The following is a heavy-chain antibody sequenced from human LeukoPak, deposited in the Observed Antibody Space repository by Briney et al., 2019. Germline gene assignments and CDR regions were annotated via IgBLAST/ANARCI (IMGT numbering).Heavy chain of an antibody. CDR3: ARDEARYSSGYYPNWFDP. D-gene: IGHD3-22*01. Sequence: VASVKVSCKASGYTFTGYYMHWVRQAPGQGLEWMGWINPNSGGTNYAQKFQGRVTMTRDTSISTAYMELGSLRSDDTAVYYCARDEARYSSGYYPNWFDPWGQGTLVTVSS. CDR2: INPNSGGT. V-gene: IGHV1-2*02. CDR1: GYTFTGYY. J-gene: IGHJ5*02.